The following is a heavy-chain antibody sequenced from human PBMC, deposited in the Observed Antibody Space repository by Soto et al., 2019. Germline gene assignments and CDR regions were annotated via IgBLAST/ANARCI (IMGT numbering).Heavy chain of an antibody. Sequence: PSQTLSLTCAISGDIVSSNSAACNSIRQSPSGGLEWLGRPYYRSKWYNDYAGSVKGRISINADTSMNLFTLQLNSLTPEATAVYYCARDRKGGLVMDVWGQGTTVPVS. V-gene: IGHV6-1*01. D-gene: IGHD3-16*01. J-gene: IGHJ6*02. CDR2: PYYRSKWYN. CDR1: GDIVSSNSAA. CDR3: ARDRKGGLVMDV.